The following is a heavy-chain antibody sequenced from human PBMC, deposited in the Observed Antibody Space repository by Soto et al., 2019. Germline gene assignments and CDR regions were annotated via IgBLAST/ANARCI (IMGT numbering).Heavy chain of an antibody. CDR3: PRDAQGYYFDSSGYYPFFDY. V-gene: IGHV3-33*01. D-gene: IGHD3-22*01. J-gene: IGHJ4*02. CDR1: GFTFSNYG. CDR2: IWYDGSKT. Sequence: GGSLRLSCAASGFTFSNYGMRWVRQTPGKGLEWVAVIWYDGSKTQYADSVKGRFTMSRDNSKNTLYLQMNSLRAEDTAVYYCPRDAQGYYFDSSGYYPFFDYWGPGTLVTVSS.